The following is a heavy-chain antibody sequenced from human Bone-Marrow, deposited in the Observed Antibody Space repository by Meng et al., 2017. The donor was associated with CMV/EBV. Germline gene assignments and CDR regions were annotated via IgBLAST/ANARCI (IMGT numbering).Heavy chain of an antibody. CDR1: GGTFSSYA. J-gene: IGHJ6*01. V-gene: IGHV1-8*02. CDR2: MNPNSGNT. Sequence: ASVKVSCKASGGTFSSYAISWVRQAPGQGLEWMGWMNPNSGNTGYAQKFQGRVTMTRNTSISTAYMELSSLRSEDTAVYYCARRESYQQGYGMDVWGQGTTVTVSS. D-gene: IGHD2-2*01. CDR3: ARRESYQQGYGMDV.